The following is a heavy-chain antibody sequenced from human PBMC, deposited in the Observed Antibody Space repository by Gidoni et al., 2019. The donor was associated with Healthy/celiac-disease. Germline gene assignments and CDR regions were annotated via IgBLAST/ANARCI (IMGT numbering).Heavy chain of an antibody. CDR1: GFTASSNY. CDR3: AREPPYSSSWYGPYYYYGMDV. CDR2: IYGGGRT. J-gene: IGHJ6*02. V-gene: IGHV3-66*01. Sequence: EVQLVESGGGLVQPGGSLRLSCAASGFTASSNYMSWVRQAPGKGVECVSVIYGGGRTYDADSVKGRFTISRDNSKNTLYLQMNSLRAEDTAVYYCAREPPYSSSWYGPYYYYGMDVWGQGTTVTVSS. D-gene: IGHD6-13*01.